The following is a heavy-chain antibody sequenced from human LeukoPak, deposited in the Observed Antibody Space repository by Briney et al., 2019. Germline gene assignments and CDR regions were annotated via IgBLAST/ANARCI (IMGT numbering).Heavy chain of an antibody. Sequence: GGSLRLSCAASGFTFSSYGMHWVRQAPGKGLEWVAFIRYDGSNKYYADSVKGRFTISRDNSKNTLYLQMNSLRAEDTAVYYCARDIEMATADVDYWGQGTLVTVSS. V-gene: IGHV3-30*02. CDR2: IRYDGSNK. CDR1: GFTFSSYG. D-gene: IGHD5-24*01. J-gene: IGHJ4*02. CDR3: ARDIEMATADVDY.